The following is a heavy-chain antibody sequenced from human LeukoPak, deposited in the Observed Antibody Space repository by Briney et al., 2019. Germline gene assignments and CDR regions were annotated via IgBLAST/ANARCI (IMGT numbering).Heavy chain of an antibody. V-gene: IGHV3-33*01. Sequence: GGSLRLSCAASGFTFSSYGMHWVRQAPGKGLEWVAVIWYDGSNKYYADSVKGRFTISRDNSKNTLYLQMNSLRAEDTAVYYCARGYGDKASNLYYYYGMDVWGQGPRSPSP. CDR1: GFTFSSYG. D-gene: IGHD4-17*01. CDR2: IWYDGSNK. J-gene: IGHJ6*02. CDR3: ARGYGDKASNLYYYYGMDV.